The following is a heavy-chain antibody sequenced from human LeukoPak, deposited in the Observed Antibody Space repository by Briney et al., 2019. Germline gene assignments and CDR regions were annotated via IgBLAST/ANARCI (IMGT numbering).Heavy chain of an antibody. Sequence: GGSLRLSCVASGFMFSGYAMNWVRQAPGKGLEWVSAISGRSSTIRYSDSVKGRFTVSRDNSQNTVYLELNSLRAEDTAVYYCARPTQGLLIPYFDYWGPGTLVTVSS. CDR2: ISGRSSTI. CDR1: GFMFSGYA. J-gene: IGHJ4*02. D-gene: IGHD1-1*01. CDR3: ARPTQGLLIPYFDY. V-gene: IGHV3-23*01.